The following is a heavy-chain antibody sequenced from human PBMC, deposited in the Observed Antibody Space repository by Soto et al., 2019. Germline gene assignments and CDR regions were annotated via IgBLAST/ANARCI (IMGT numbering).Heavy chain of an antibody. CDR2: ISAHNGNT. V-gene: IGHV1-18*01. CDR1: GYGFTTYG. CDR3: ERGRYGDY. Sequence: QVHLVQSGAEVKKPGASVKVSCKGSGYGFTTYGITWVRQAPGQGLEWMAWISAHNGNTNYAQKLQGRVTVTRDTSTSTAYMELRSLRSDDTAVYYCERGRYGDYWRQGALVTVSS. D-gene: IGHD1-1*01. J-gene: IGHJ4*02.